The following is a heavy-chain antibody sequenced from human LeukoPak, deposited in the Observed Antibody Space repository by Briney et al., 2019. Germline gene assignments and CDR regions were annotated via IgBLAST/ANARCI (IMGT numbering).Heavy chain of an antibody. V-gene: IGHV1-69*13. CDR2: IIPIFGTA. CDR1: GGTFSSYA. Sequence: ASVKVSCKASGGTFSSYAISWVRQAPGQGLEWMGGIIPIFGTANYAQKFQGRVTITADESTSTAYMELSSLRSEDTAVYYCARSITPNQRAPSDPWGQGTLVTVSS. D-gene: IGHD1-14*01. J-gene: IGHJ5*02. CDR3: ARSITPNQRAPSDP.